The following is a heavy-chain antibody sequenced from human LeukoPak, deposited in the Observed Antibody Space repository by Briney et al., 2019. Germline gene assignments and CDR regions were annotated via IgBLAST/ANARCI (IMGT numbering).Heavy chain of an antibody. D-gene: IGHD2-2*01. V-gene: IGHV1-69*13. CDR2: IIPIFGTA. J-gene: IGHJ6*02. CDR1: GGTFTSYA. CDR3: ARGHIVVVPAAMGVVNYYYGMDV. Sequence: SVKVSCKASGGTFTSYAISWVRQAPGQGLEWMGGIIPIFGTANYAQKFQGRVTITADESTSTAYMELSSLRSEDTAVYYCARGHIVVVPAAMGVVNYYYGMDVWGQGTTVTVSS.